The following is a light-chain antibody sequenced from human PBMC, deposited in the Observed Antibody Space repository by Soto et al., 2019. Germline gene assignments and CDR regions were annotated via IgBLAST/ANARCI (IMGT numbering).Light chain of an antibody. CDR1: QSVSSSY. J-gene: IGKJ1*01. V-gene: IGKV3-20*01. CDR3: QQYQNLWT. Sequence: IVLTQSPGTLSLSPGERATLSCRASQSVSSSYLAWYQQKPGQAPRLLIYGASSRATGIPDRFSGSGSGTEFTLTINSLQSEDFAVYYCQQYQNLWTFGQGTKVDI. CDR2: GAS.